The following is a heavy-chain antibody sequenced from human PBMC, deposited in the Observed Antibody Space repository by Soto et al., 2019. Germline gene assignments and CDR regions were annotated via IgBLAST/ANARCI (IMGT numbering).Heavy chain of an antibody. CDR1: GYTFTGYY. CDR2: INPDSGDT. Sequence: QVQLVQSGAEVTKPGASVKVSCKASGYTFTGYYMHWVRQAPGQGLEWMGWINPDSGDTKYAQKFQGRVTMTRDTSITTAYMELTRLRSDDTAWYYCATSHTARPHSSYFDYWGQGTLVTVSS. V-gene: IGHV1-2*02. D-gene: IGHD6-6*01. CDR3: ATSHTARPHSSYFDY. J-gene: IGHJ4*02.